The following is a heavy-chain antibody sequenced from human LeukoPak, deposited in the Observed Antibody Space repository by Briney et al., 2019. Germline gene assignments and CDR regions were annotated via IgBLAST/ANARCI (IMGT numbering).Heavy chain of an antibody. CDR1: EFTYG. CDR2: ISSSGSNT. CDR3: ARDRGPRTGFMVREAYDY. Sequence: GGSLRLSCAASEFTYGMNWVRQAPGKGLEWVSAISSSGSNTYYADSVKGRFTISRDNSKNTLYLQMSSLRAEDTAVYYCARDRGPRTGFMVREAYDYWGQGTLVTVSS. D-gene: IGHD3-10*01. J-gene: IGHJ4*02. V-gene: IGHV3-23*01.